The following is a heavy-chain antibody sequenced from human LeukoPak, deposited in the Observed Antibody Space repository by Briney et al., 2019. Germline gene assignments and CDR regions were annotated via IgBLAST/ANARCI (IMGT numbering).Heavy chain of an antibody. D-gene: IGHD4-23*01. CDR2: ISWDGGST. CDR3: AKDGGGKGNYFDY. V-gene: IGHV3-43*01. CDR1: GFTFDDYT. Sequence: GGSLRLSCAASGFTFDDYTMHWVRQAPGKGLEWVSLISWDGGSTYYADSVKGRFTISTDNSKNSLYLQMNSLRTEETALYYCAKDGGGKGNYFDYWSQGTLVTVSS. J-gene: IGHJ4*02.